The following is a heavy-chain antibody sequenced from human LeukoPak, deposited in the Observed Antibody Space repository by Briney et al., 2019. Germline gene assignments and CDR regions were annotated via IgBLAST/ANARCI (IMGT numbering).Heavy chain of an antibody. D-gene: IGHD1-26*01. V-gene: IGHV1-2*02. CDR2: INPNSGGT. J-gene: IGHJ3*02. CDR1: GYTFTGYY. Sequence: ASVKVSCKASGYTFTGYYMHWVRQAPGQGLEWMGWINPNSGGTNYAQKFQGRVTMTRDTSISTAYMELSRMRSDDTAMYYCARVPVGATIVPAFDIWGQGTMLTVSS. CDR3: ARVPVGATIVPAFDI.